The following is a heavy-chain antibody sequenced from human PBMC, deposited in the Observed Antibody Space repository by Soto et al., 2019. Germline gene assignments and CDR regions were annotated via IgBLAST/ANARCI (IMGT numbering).Heavy chain of an antibody. V-gene: IGHV1-2*04. CDR2: INPYSGAT. CDR1: GYTLNTYY. CDR3: ARARANVATNWFDP. J-gene: IGHJ5*02. Sequence: ASVKVSCKPSGYTLNTYYLHWVRQAPGQGLEWMGWINPYSGATNYAQKFQDWVTMTGDASVSTAYLELTTLVSDDTAVYYCARARANVATNWFDPWGQG. D-gene: IGHD5-12*01.